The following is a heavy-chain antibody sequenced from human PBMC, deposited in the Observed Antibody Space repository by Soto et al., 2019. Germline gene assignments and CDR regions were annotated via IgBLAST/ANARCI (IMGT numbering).Heavy chain of an antibody. V-gene: IGHV5-51*01. J-gene: IGHJ3*02. D-gene: IGHD5-12*01. Sequence: GESLKISCKASGYSFTSYWIGWVRQMSGKGLDWMGVIYPGDSHTIYSPSFQGQVTISADKSISTAYLQWSSLKASDTAMYYCASQEMATKNVDAFDIWGQGTMVTLSS. CDR2: IYPGDSHT. CDR1: GYSFTSYW. CDR3: ASQEMATKNVDAFDI.